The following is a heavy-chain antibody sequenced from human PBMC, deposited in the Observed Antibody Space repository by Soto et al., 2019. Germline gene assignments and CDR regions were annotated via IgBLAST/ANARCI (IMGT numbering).Heavy chain of an antibody. CDR1: GGTFTNYS. Sequence: QVHLVQSGAEVRKPGSSVKVSCKASGGTFTNYSVSWVRQAPGQGLEWIGGFIPVYGNANYAQRFYDRVTITAVESTNTMYMEMRSLRSDDTAVYFCGRDRFEDPYGSGSRGFDYWGQGTLVTVSS. CDR3: GRDRFEDPYGSGSRGFDY. V-gene: IGHV1-69*12. J-gene: IGHJ4*02. CDR2: FIPVYGNA. D-gene: IGHD3-10*01.